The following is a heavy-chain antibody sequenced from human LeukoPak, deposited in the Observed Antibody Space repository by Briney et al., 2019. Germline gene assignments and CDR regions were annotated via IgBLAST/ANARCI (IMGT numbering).Heavy chain of an antibody. Sequence: PGGSLRLSCAASGFTFSSHGMNWVRQAPGKGLEWVSGISGSGGRTYYADSVKGRFTISRDNSNHMLYLQMNSLRAEDTAVYYCARAGGFYCFDYWGQGTLVTVSS. CDR2: ISGSGGRT. J-gene: IGHJ4*02. CDR3: ARAGGFYCFDY. CDR1: GFTFSSHG. V-gene: IGHV3-23*01. D-gene: IGHD1-14*01.